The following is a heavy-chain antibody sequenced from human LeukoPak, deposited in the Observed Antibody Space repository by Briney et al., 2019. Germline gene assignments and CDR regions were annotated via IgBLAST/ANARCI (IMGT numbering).Heavy chain of an antibody. Sequence: PSQTLSLTCTVSGGSISSGSYYWSWIRQPAGKGLEWIGRIYTSGSTNYNPSLKSRVTISVDTSKNQFSLKLSSVTAADTAVYYCARGPVYYGSGSLNYYYYYMDVWGKGTTVTISS. CDR3: ARGPVYYGSGSLNYYYYYMDV. J-gene: IGHJ6*03. D-gene: IGHD3-10*01. CDR1: GGSISSGSYY. CDR2: IYTSGST. V-gene: IGHV4-61*02.